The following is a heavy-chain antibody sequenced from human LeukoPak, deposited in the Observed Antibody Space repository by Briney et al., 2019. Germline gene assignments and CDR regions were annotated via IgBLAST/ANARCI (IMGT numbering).Heavy chain of an antibody. D-gene: IGHD3-16*02. Sequence: GGSLRLSCAAPGFTVSSNYMSWVRQAPGKGLEWVSVIYSGGSTYYADSVKGRFTISRDNSKNTLYLQMNSLRAEDTAVYYCARDLTYDYVWGSYRYSDYWGQGTLVTVSS. CDR2: IYSGGST. CDR1: GFTVSSNY. J-gene: IGHJ4*02. V-gene: IGHV3-53*01. CDR3: ARDLTYDYVWGSYRYSDY.